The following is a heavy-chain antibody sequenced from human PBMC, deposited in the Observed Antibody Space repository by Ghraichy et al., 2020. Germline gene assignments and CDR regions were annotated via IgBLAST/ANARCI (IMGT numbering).Heavy chain of an antibody. V-gene: IGHV1-18*04. D-gene: IGHD5-18*01. Sequence: ASVKVSCKASGYTFTSYGISWVRQAPGQGLEWMGWISAYNGNTNYAQKLKGRVTMTTDTSTSTAYMELRSLRSDDTAVYYCARDSRGYSYGTPFDYWGQGTLVTVSS. CDR1: GYTFTSYG. J-gene: IGHJ4*02. CDR3: ARDSRGYSYGTPFDY. CDR2: ISAYNGNT.